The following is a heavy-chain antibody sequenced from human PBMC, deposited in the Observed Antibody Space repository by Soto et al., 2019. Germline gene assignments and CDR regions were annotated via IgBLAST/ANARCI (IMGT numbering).Heavy chain of an antibody. Sequence: KPSETLSLTCTVSGGSISSSSYYWGWIRQPPGKGLEWIGSIYYSGSTYYNPSLKSRVTISVDTSKNQFSLKLSSVTAADTAVYYCARHSIQLGEDYFDYWGQGTLVTVSS. J-gene: IGHJ4*02. D-gene: IGHD5-18*01. CDR1: GGSISSSSYY. V-gene: IGHV4-39*01. CDR2: IYYSGST. CDR3: ARHSIQLGEDYFDY.